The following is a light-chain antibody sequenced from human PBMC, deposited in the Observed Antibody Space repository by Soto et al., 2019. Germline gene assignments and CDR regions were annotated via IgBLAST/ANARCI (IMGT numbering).Light chain of an antibody. CDR1: QGIDNY. J-gene: IGKJ4*01. Sequence: DIQMTQSPSSLSESVGDRVTITCRANQGIDNYLNWYQHKPGKAPGLQILSGSILQRAVRASFSSDGFGTDFSLTISSLHPEDFVPYYSQQSYSSPRTFGGWTNGES. V-gene: IGKV1-39*01. CDR2: SGS. CDR3: QQSYSSPRT.